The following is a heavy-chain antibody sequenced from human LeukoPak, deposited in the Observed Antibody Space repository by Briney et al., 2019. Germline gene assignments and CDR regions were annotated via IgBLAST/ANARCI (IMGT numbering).Heavy chain of an antibody. Sequence: SETLSLTCTVSGGSIRSSSYYWGWIRQPPGKGLEWIGSIYYSGSTYYNASPKSRGTISVDTSKNQFSLKLNSVTAADTAVYFCARQVVAVAGTGYFDYWGQGTLVTVSS. D-gene: IGHD6-19*01. CDR1: GGSIRSSSYY. J-gene: IGHJ4*02. CDR3: ARQVVAVAGTGYFDY. CDR2: IYYSGST. V-gene: IGHV4-39*01.